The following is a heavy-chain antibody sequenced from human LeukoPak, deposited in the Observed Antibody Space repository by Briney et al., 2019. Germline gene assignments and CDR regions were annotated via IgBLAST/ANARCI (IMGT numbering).Heavy chain of an antibody. D-gene: IGHD4-17*01. CDR3: ARTHYGDRTIYAFDI. J-gene: IGHJ3*02. CDR1: GYTFTGYY. CDR2: INPNSGGT. V-gene: IGHV1-2*02. Sequence: ASVKVSCKASGYTFTGYYMHWVRQAPGQGLEGMGCINPNSGGTNYAQKFQGRVTMTRETSIRTAYMELSRLRSDHTDVYYCARTHYGDRTIYAFDIWGQGTMVTVSS.